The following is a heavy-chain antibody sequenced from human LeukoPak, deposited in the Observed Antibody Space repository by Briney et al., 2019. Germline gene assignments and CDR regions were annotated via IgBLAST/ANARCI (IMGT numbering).Heavy chain of an antibody. V-gene: IGHV4-39*01. Sequence: SETLSLTCTVSGGSISSRSYYWGWIRQPPGKGLEWIGSIYYSGSTYYNPSLKSRVTISVDTSKNQFSLKLSSVTAADTAVYYCAKPLGGRYYDDYYFDYWGQGTLVTVSS. D-gene: IGHD3-10*01. CDR2: IYYSGST. J-gene: IGHJ4*02. CDR3: AKPLGGRYYDDYYFDY. CDR1: GGSISSRSYY.